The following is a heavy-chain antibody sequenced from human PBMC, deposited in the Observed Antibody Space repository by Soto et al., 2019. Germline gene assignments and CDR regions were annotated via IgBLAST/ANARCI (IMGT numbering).Heavy chain of an antibody. Sequence: PSETLSLTCGVYGGSFRGYHWSWIRQPPGKGLEWIGEINHSGSTNYNPSLKSRVIISLETSKNQFSLILTSVTAADTAVYYCARGLSSSATFYHYYGMDVWGQGTTVTVSS. CDR3: ARGLSSSATFYHYYGMDV. D-gene: IGHD6-6*01. V-gene: IGHV4-34*01. CDR1: GGSFRGYH. CDR2: INHSGST. J-gene: IGHJ6*02.